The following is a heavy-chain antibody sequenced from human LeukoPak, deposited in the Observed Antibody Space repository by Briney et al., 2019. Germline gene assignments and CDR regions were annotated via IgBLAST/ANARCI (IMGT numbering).Heavy chain of an antibody. D-gene: IGHD1-1*01. Sequence: SETLSLTCSVSGDSISRYYWNWIRQPAGKAREWIGRVFASGTTNYNPPLASRVRISADKSKNQVSLRLRSVSAADTGIYYCARGWKQLVYWGQGGMVTVSS. J-gene: IGHJ4*02. CDR2: VFASGTT. V-gene: IGHV4-4*07. CDR3: ARGWKQLVY. CDR1: GDSISRYY.